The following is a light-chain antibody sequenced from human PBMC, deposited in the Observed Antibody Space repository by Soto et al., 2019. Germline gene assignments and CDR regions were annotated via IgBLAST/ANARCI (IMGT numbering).Light chain of an antibody. CDR1: TSNIGKYY. V-gene: IGLV1-51*01. Sequence: QSALSQPPSVSAAPGQRVTISCSESTSNIGKYYVSWYQQVPGTAPRLLIYDNNQRPSGIPDRFSGSKSGTSATLAITGLQTGDEADYYCATWDGGLTPQGVFGTGTKVTVL. J-gene: IGLJ1*01. CDR3: ATWDGGLTPQGV. CDR2: DNN.